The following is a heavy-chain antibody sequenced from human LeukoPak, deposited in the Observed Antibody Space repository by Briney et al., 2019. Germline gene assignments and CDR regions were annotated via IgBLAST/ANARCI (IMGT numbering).Heavy chain of an antibody. Sequence: PSETLSLTCTVSGGSISSYYWNWIRQPAGKGLECIGRIYTSGSTYYNPSLKSRVTMSVDTSKNQFSLKLSSVTAADTAVYYCARASVAGTFYYFYYMDVWGKGTTVTVSS. CDR2: IYTSGST. V-gene: IGHV4-4*07. J-gene: IGHJ6*03. CDR1: GGSISSYY. D-gene: IGHD6-19*01. CDR3: ARASVAGTFYYFYYMDV.